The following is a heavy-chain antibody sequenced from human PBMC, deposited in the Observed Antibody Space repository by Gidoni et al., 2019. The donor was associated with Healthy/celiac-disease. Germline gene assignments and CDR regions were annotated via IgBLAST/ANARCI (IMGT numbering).Heavy chain of an antibody. CDR2: IISSSSYI. CDR3: ARDTYGYCSGGSCPLFDY. CDR1: GFPFSSYS. D-gene: IGHD2-15*01. V-gene: IGHV3-21*01. J-gene: IGHJ4*02. Sequence: EVQLVESGGGLVKPGGSLRLSGAAPGFPFSSYSMNWVRKAPGKGLGWVPSIISSSSYIYYADSVKGRFTISRDNAKNSLYLQMNSLRAEDTAVYYCARDTYGYCSGGSCPLFDYWGQGTLVTVSS.